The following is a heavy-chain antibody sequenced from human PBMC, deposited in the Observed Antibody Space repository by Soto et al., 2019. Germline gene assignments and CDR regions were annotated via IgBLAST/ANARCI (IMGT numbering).Heavy chain of an antibody. D-gene: IGHD2-2*01. Sequence: SEALSLTCTVSGGSISSYYWSWIRQPAGKGLEWIGRMYPSGSTNYNPSLKSRVTMSVDTSKNQFSLKLNSVTAADTAVYYCARYCNNATCYRWFDPWGQGTLVTVSS. CDR3: ARYCNNATCYRWFDP. CDR2: MYPSGST. V-gene: IGHV4-4*07. CDR1: GGSISSYY. J-gene: IGHJ5*02.